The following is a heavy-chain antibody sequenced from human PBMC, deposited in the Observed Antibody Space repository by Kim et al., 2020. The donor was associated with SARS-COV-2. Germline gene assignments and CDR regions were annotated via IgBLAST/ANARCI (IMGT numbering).Heavy chain of an antibody. J-gene: IGHJ3*02. Sequence: PSLKRRVTITVDTSKEQFSRELRSVTAADTAVYYCARLGCSSTSCSAFDIWGQGTMVTVSS. D-gene: IGHD2-2*01. V-gene: IGHV4-59*08. CDR3: ARLGCSSTSCSAFDI.